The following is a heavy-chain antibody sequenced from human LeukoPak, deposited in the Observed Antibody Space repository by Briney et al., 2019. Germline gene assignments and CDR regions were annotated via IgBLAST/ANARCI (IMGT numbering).Heavy chain of an antibody. Sequence: GGSLRLSCAASGFTFSSNYMSWVRQAPGKGLEWVSVTYSGGSTYYADPVKGRFTISRDNSKNTLYLQMNSLRAEDTAVYYCARANYGSGSRGWFDPWGQGTLVTVSS. D-gene: IGHD3-10*01. CDR1: GFTFSSNY. CDR3: ARANYGSGSRGWFDP. V-gene: IGHV3-53*01. J-gene: IGHJ5*02. CDR2: TYSGGST.